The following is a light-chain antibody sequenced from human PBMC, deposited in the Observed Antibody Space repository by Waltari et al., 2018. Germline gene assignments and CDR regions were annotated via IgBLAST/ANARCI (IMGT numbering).Light chain of an antibody. Sequence: QSALTQPASVSGSPGQSITISCTGINGDVGGYYYVSWYQQYPGKAPKLLIYDVSHRPSGVSSRFSASKSGNAASLTISGLQTEDEAGYYFTSYRSTNTRVIFGGGTKLAVL. CDR1: NGDVGGYYY. CDR2: DVS. V-gene: IGLV2-14*03. J-gene: IGLJ2*01. CDR3: TSYRSTNTRVI.